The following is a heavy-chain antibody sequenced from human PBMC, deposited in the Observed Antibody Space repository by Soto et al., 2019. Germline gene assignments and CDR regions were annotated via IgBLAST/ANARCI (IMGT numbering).Heavy chain of an antibody. J-gene: IGHJ6*02. CDR3: VRLCGLGCMYEYYVDV. D-gene: IGHD3-10*02. CDR2: IWSDGRDK. V-gene: IGHV3-33*01. CDR1: GFTFSNFG. Sequence: GGSLTLSCAASGFTFSNFGMHWVCQAPGQGLERVAVIWSDGRDKYYGDTVKGRFTISRDNSKNKLHLQMHSLRAEATAVYYFVRLCGLGCMYEYYVDVWGQGAAVTVSS.